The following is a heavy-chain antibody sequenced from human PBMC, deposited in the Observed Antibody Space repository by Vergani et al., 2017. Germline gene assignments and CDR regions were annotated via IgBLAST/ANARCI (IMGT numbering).Heavy chain of an antibody. J-gene: IGHJ4*02. Sequence: EVQLVESGGGLVQPGGSLRLSCAASGFTFSSYWMSWVRQAPGKGLEWVANIKQDGSEKYYVDSVKGRFTISRDNAKNLLYLEMNSLRVEDTAVYYCARGRWVQLWYYFDYWGQGTLVTVSS. D-gene: IGHD5-18*01. CDR1: GFTFSSYW. CDR3: ARGRWVQLWYYFDY. V-gene: IGHV3-7*03. CDR2: IKQDGSEK.